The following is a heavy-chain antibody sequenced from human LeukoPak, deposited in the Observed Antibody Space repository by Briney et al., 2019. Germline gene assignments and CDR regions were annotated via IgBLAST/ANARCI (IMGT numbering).Heavy chain of an antibody. D-gene: IGHD2-2*01. CDR2: INPSGGST. CDR3: ARDCSSTSCYDTPDAFDI. CDR1: GYTFTSYY. Sequence: RAASVKVSCKASGYTFTSYYMHWVRQAPGQGLEWMGIINPSGGSTSYAQKFQGRVTMTRDTSTSTVYMELSSLRSEDTAVYYCARDCSSTSCYDTPDAFDILGQGTMVTVSS. V-gene: IGHV1-46*01. J-gene: IGHJ3*02.